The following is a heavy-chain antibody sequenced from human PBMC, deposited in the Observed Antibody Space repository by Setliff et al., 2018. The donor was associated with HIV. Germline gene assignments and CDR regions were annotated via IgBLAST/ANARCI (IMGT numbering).Heavy chain of an antibody. Sequence: GGSLRLSCAASGFTFRDHYMTWIRQAPGKGLEWISYISSSGSTIYYADSVKGRFTISRDNTKNSLYLQMNSLRAEDTAVYYCARGSGYDKGAYHYYYGMDVWGQGTTVTVSS. CDR3: ARGSGYDKGAYHYYYGMDV. CDR2: ISSSGSTI. J-gene: IGHJ6*02. CDR1: GFTFRDHY. V-gene: IGHV3-11*04. D-gene: IGHD5-12*01.